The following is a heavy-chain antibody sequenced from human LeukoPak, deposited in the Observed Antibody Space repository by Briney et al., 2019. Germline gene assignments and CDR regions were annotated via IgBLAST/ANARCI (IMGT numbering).Heavy chain of an antibody. J-gene: IGHJ6*03. V-gene: IGHV1-2*04. CDR1: GYTFTGYY. CDR2: INPNSGGT. CDR3: ARDTPATYYYYYMDV. Sequence: ASVKVSCKASGYTFTGYYMHWVRQAPGQGLEWMGWINPNSGGTNYAQKFQGWVTMTRDTSISTAYMELSRLRSDDTAVYYCARDTPATYYYYYMDVWGKGTTVTVSS. D-gene: IGHD5-12*01.